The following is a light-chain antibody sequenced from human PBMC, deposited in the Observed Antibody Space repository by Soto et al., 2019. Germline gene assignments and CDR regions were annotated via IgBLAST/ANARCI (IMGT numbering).Light chain of an antibody. CDR2: SYD. V-gene: IGLV1-44*01. CDR3: SSHSSSRILHV. CDR1: SSNIGGNT. Sequence: QSALTQPPSASGTPGQRVTISCSTSSSNIGGNTVNWYQQVPGTAPKLLIYSYDQRPSGVSNRFSGSKSGNTASLTISGLQAEDEADYYCSSHSSSRILHVFGTGTKVTVL. J-gene: IGLJ1*01.